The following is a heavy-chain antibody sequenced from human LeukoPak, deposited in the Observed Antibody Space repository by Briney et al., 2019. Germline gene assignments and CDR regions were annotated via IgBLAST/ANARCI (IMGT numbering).Heavy chain of an antibody. CDR1: GFTFSDYA. V-gene: IGHV3-49*04. D-gene: IGHD4-17*01. CDR3: TREADYGDSTFDY. Sequence: GGSLRLSXTASGFTFSDYAMSWVRQAPGKGLEWVGFIRGKAYGGTTEYAASVKGRFTISRDDSKSIAYLQMNSLKTEDTAVYYCTREADYGDSTFDYWGQGTLVTVSS. CDR2: IRGKAYGGTT. J-gene: IGHJ4*02.